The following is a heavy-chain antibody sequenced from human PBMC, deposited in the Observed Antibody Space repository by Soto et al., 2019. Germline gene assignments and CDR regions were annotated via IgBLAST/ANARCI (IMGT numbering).Heavy chain of an antibody. D-gene: IGHD3-3*01. CDR2: ISYDGSNK. Sequence: GGSLILSCAASGFTFSSYAMHWVRQAPGKGLEWVAVISYDGSNKYYADSVKGRFTISRDNSKNTLYLQMNSLRAEDTAVYYCARDIARYYDFWRGYRYGMDVWGQGTTVTVSS. J-gene: IGHJ6*02. V-gene: IGHV3-30-3*01. CDR1: GFTFSSYA. CDR3: ARDIARYYDFWRGYRYGMDV.